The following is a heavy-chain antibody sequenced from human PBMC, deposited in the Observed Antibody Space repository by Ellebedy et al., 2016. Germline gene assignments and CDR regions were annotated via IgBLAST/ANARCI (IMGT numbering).Heavy chain of an antibody. Sequence: GGSLRLSCAASGFTFSSYSMNWVRQAPGKGLEWVSSISSSSSYIYYADSVKGRFTISRDNAKNSLYLQMNSLRAEDTAVYYCARGRHGGNFEGDYWGQGTLVTVSS. J-gene: IGHJ4*02. CDR3: ARGRHGGNFEGDY. CDR1: GFTFSSYS. D-gene: IGHD4-23*01. V-gene: IGHV3-21*01. CDR2: ISSSSSYI.